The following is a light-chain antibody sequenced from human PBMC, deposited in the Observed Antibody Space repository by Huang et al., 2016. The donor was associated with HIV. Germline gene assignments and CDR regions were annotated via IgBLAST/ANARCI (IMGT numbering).Light chain of an antibody. J-gene: IGKJ1*01. CDR1: QSVSSN. V-gene: IGKV3-15*01. Sequence: EIVMTQSPATLSVSPGERATLSCMASQSVSSNLAWYQQKPGQAPRLLIYGAATGATVIPARFSGSGSGTEFTLTISSLQSEDFAVYYCQQYNNWPRGTFGQGTKVEIK. CDR3: QQYNNWPRGT. CDR2: GAA.